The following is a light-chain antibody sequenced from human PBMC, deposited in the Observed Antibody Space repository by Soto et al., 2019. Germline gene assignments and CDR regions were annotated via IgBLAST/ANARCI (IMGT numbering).Light chain of an antibody. V-gene: IGKV3-20*01. J-gene: IGKJ4*01. Sequence: EIVLTQSPCTLSLSPGDRATISCRASQSVSSCYLAWYQQKPDQAPRLLIYGASSRATGIPDRFSGSGSGTDFTLTIIRLEPEDFAVYYCRQYGSSPRLTFGGGTKVEIK. CDR2: GAS. CDR1: QSVSSCY. CDR3: RQYGSSPRLT.